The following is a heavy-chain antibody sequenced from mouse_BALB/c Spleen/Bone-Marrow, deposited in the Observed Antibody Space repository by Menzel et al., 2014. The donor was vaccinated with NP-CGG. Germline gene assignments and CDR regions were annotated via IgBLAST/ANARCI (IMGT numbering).Heavy chain of an antibody. CDR3: ARSQAYYGNYFDY. CDR2: INSNGGST. CDR1: GFTFSSCG. J-gene: IGHJ2*01. D-gene: IGHD2-10*01. Sequence: VQLKESGGGLVQPGGSLKLSCAASGFTFSSCGMSWVRQTPDKRLELVATINSNGGSTYYPDSVKGRFTISRDNAKNTLYLQMSSLKSEDTAMYYCARSQAYYGNYFDYWGQGTTLTVSS. V-gene: IGHV5-6-3*01.